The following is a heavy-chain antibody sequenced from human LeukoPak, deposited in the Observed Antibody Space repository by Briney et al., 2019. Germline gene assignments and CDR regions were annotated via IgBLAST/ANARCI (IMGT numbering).Heavy chain of an antibody. D-gene: IGHD6-13*01. J-gene: IGHJ4*02. CDR2: IKQDGSEK. Sequence: GGSLRLSCAASGFTFSSYWMSWVRQAPGKGLEWVANIKQDGSEKYYVDSVKGRFTISRDNAKNSLYLQMNSLRAEDTAVYYCARESIAAADSFDYWGQGTLVTVSS. CDR3: ARESIAAADSFDY. CDR1: GFTFSSYW. V-gene: IGHV3-7*01.